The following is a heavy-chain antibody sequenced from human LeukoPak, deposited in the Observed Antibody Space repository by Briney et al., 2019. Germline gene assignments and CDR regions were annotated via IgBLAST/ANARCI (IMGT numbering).Heavy chain of an antibody. D-gene: IGHD2-2*01. CDR2: IYHSGST. J-gene: IGHJ3*02. CDR1: GGSISSSNW. V-gene: IGHV4-4*02. Sequence: SGTLSLTCAVSGGSISSSNWWSWVRQPPGKGLEWIGEIYHSGSTNYNPSLKSRVTVSVDKSKNQFSLKLSSVTAADTAVYYCAIFGYCSSTSCYVGAFDIWGQGTMVTVSS. CDR3: AIFGYCSSTSCYVGAFDI.